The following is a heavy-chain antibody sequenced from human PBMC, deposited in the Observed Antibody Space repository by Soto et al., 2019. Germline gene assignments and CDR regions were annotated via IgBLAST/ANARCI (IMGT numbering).Heavy chain of an antibody. D-gene: IGHD3-16*01. Sequence: PSETPSISSTVSVGSIFSHLWSWIRQPPGKGLEWIGYVSHSGSTTHNPSLKSRVTISLDTSQNQVSLQLRSVTAADTAVYYCARGGPLSGDAFDIWGRGTKVTVSS. J-gene: IGHJ3*02. V-gene: IGHV4-59*11. CDR1: VGSIFSHL. CDR2: VSHSGST. CDR3: ARGGPLSGDAFDI.